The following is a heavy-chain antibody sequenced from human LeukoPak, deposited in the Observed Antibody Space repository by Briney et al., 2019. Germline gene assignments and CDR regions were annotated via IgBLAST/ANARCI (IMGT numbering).Heavy chain of an antibody. D-gene: IGHD5-12*01. Sequence: SETLSLTCTVSGGSITSHYWNWIRQSPEKGLEWIGYIYYSANTNYNPSLKSRVTILVDTPKNHFSLRLSSVTAADTAVYYCARMTYDPHGVDVWGKGTTVTVSS. CDR1: GGSITSHY. J-gene: IGHJ6*04. CDR3: ARMTYDPHGVDV. CDR2: IYYSANT. V-gene: IGHV4-59*11.